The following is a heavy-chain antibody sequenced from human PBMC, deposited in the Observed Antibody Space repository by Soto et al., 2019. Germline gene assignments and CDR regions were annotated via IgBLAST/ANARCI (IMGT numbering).Heavy chain of an antibody. V-gene: IGHV3-15*01. Sequence: PGGSLRLSCAASGLTFSNAWMSWVRQAPGKGLEWVGRIKSKPDGGTTDYAAPVKGRFTISRDDSKNTLYLQMNSLKTEDTAMYYRATGAFYSNYGKSYFDYWGQGTLVTVSS. D-gene: IGHD4-4*01. CDR1: GLTFSNAW. CDR2: IKSKPDGGTT. CDR3: ATGAFYSNYGKSYFDY. J-gene: IGHJ4*02.